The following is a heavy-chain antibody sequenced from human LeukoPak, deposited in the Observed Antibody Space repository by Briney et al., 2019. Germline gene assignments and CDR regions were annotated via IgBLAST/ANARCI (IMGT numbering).Heavy chain of an antibody. V-gene: IGHV3-30*18. CDR1: GFTFSSYG. J-gene: IGHJ4*02. CDR3: AKEDPQGDYFDY. Sequence: GGSLRLSCAASGFTFSSYGMHWVRQAPGKGLEWVAVISYDGSNKYYADSVKGRFTISRDNSKNTLYLQMNSLRADDTAVYYCAKEDPQGDYFDYWGQGTLVTVSS. CDR2: ISYDGSNK.